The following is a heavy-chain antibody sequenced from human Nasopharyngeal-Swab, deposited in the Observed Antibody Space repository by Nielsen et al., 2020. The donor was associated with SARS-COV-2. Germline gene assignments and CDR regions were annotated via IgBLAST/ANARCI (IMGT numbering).Heavy chain of an antibody. V-gene: IGHV4-31*03. CDR2: IYYSGST. J-gene: IGHJ4*02. D-gene: IGHD6-19*01. Sequence: PSLTCTVSGGSISSGGYYWSWIRQHPGKGLEWIGYIYYSGSTYYNPSLKSRVTISVDTSKNQFSLKLSSVTAADTAVYYCARSDSSGWYYFDYWGQGTLVTVSS. CDR3: ARSDSSGWYYFDY. CDR1: GGSISSGGYY.